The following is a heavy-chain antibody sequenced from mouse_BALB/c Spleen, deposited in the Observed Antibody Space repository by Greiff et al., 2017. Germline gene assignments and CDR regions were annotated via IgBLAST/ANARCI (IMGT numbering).Heavy chain of an antibody. V-gene: IGHV5-4*02. CDR1: GFTFSDYY. Sequence: EVQRVESGGGLVKPGGSLKLSCAASGFTFSDYYMYWVRQTPEKRLEWVATISDGGSYTYYPDSVKGRFTISRDNAKNNLYLQMSSLKSEDTAMYYCARSYYGSSYWFAYWGQGTLVTVSA. J-gene: IGHJ3*01. CDR3: ARSYYGSSYWFAY. D-gene: IGHD1-1*01. CDR2: ISDGGSYT.